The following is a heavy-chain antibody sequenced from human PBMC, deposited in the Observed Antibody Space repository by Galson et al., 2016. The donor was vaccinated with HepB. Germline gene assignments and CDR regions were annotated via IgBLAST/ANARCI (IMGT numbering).Heavy chain of an antibody. CDR2: IWYDGTNE. CDR3: AKDIGYCSGGTCPNDAFDI. D-gene: IGHD2-15*01. J-gene: IGHJ3*02. CDR1: GFTFSSYG. Sequence: SLRLSCAASGFTFSSYGIHWVRQAPGKGLEWVALIWYDGTNEYYADSVKGRFTISRDNFKNTLYLQMNSLRAEDTAVYYRAKDIGYCSGGTCPNDAFDIWGQGTMVTVSS. V-gene: IGHV3-33*06.